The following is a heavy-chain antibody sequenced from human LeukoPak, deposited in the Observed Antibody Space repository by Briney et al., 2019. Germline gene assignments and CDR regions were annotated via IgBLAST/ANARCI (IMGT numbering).Heavy chain of an antibody. Sequence: ASVKVSCKASGYTFTSYAMHWVRQAPGQRLEWMGWINAGNGNTKYSQKFQGRVTITRDTSASTAYMELSSLRSEDTAVYYCARGIVVVPAATPFDYWGQGTLVTVSS. J-gene: IGHJ4*02. D-gene: IGHD2-2*01. V-gene: IGHV1-3*01. CDR2: INAGNGNT. CDR1: GYTFTSYA. CDR3: ARGIVVVPAATPFDY.